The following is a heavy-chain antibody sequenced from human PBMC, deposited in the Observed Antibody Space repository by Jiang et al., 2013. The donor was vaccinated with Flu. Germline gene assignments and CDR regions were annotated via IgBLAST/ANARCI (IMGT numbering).Heavy chain of an antibody. CDR3: ARGSSSSGYFDY. V-gene: IGHV1-3*01. Sequence: EWMGWINAGNGNTKYSQKFQGRVTITRDTSASTAYMELSSLRSEDTAVYYCARGSSSSGYFDYWGQGTLVTVSS. CDR2: INAGNGNT. D-gene: IGHD6-6*01. J-gene: IGHJ4*02.